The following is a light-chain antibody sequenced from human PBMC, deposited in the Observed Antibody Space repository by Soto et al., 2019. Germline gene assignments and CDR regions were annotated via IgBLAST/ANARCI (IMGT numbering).Light chain of an antibody. CDR1: QSLLFSSNNKNY. V-gene: IGKV4-1*01. J-gene: IGKJ1*01. Sequence: DILVTQSPDSLAVSRGERATIYCKSSQSLLFSSNNKNYLAWYQQKAGQPPKLIIDWASTRASGVPDRFSGSGSGTDFTLTISSLQAEDVAVYYCQHYFNSWTFGQGTKVDIK. CDR3: QHYFNSWT. CDR2: WAS.